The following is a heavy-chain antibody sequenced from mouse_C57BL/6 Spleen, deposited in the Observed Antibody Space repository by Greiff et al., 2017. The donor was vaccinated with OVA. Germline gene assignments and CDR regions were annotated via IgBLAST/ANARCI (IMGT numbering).Heavy chain of an antibody. CDR2: IYPGSGST. V-gene: IGHV1-55*01. CDR1: GYTFTSYW. CDR3: ARESQDSSGYLYYFDY. Sequence: QVQLQQPGAELVKPGASVKMSCKASGYTFTSYWITWVKQRPGQGLEWIGDIYPGSGSTNYNEKFTSKAPLTVATSSSTAYMQLSSLTSEDSAVYYCARESQDSSGYLYYFDYWGQGTTLTVSS. J-gene: IGHJ2*01. D-gene: IGHD3-2*02.